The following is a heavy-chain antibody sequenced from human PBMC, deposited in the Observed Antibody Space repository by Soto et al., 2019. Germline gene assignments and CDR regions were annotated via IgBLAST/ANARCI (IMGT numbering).Heavy chain of an antibody. CDR1: GFTFDDYA. CDR3: AKDMSSNWYPEYYYGMDV. J-gene: IGHJ6*02. V-gene: IGHV3-9*01. D-gene: IGHD6-13*01. Sequence: PGGSLRLSCAASGFTFDDYAMHWVRQAPGKGLEWVSGISWNSGSIGYADSVKGRFTISRDNAKNSLYLQMNSLRAEDTALYYCAKDMSSNWYPEYYYGMDVWGQGTTVTVSS. CDR2: ISWNSGSI.